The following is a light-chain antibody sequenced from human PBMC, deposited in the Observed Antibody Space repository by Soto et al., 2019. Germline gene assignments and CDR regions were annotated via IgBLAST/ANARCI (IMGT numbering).Light chain of an antibody. CDR3: QQYDVWPPIT. J-gene: IGKJ5*01. V-gene: IGKV3-15*01. Sequence: EVVLTQSPATLSVSPGERATLSCRASQSVVDNLAWYQQRPGQAPRLLIYRATTRATGVPNRFSGSGSGTEFSHTIRSLQSEDFAVYYCQQYDVWPPITFGQGTRLEVK. CDR2: RAT. CDR1: QSVVDN.